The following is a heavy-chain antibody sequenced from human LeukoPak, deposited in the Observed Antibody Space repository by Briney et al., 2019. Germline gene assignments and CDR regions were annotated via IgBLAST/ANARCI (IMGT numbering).Heavy chain of an antibody. Sequence: SETLSLTCTVSGGSISSYYWSWIRQPPGKGLEWIGYIYYSGSTNYNPSLKSRVTISVDTSKNQFSLKLSSVTAADTAVYYCASHPGIAVAGTTDYWGQGTLVTVSS. D-gene: IGHD6-19*01. CDR3: ASHPGIAVAGTTDY. J-gene: IGHJ4*02. CDR1: GGSISSYY. CDR2: IYYSGST. V-gene: IGHV4-59*08.